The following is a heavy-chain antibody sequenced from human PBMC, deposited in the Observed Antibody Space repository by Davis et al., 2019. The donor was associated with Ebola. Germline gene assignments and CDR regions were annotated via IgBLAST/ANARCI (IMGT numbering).Heavy chain of an antibody. V-gene: IGHV3-7*03. CDR3: AEGGTNNFLGAN. Sequence: PGGSLRLSCAASGFTFSNYWMSWVRQAPGKGLEWVANIREDGGDKWYVDSVKGRLTISRDNARNSLFLQMNSLRAEDTAVFYCAEGGTNNFLGANWGQGTLVTVSS. J-gene: IGHJ4*02. CDR1: GFTFSNYW. D-gene: IGHD1-1*01. CDR2: IREDGGDK.